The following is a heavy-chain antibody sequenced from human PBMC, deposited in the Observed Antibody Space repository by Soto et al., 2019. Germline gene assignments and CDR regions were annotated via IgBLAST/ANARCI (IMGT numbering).Heavy chain of an antibody. CDR1: GGSISSSSWT. CDR3: ARADLILDGYNPFDY. V-gene: IGHV4-59*01. Sequence: SETLSFTCTFSGGSISSSSWTWSWIRQPPGKGLESIGYMYYSGTTNYSPSLKSRVTISVAASKNQFSLKLRSVTAADTAVYYCARADLILDGYNPFDYWGQGVLVTSPQ. D-gene: IGHD5-12*01. J-gene: IGHJ4*02. CDR2: MYYSGTT.